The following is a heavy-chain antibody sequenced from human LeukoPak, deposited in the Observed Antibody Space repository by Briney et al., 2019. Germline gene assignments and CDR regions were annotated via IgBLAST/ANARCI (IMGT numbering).Heavy chain of an antibody. V-gene: IGHV3-7*01. CDR2: INQDGSEK. CDR3: ARDAYSGGSCYAY. D-gene: IGHD2-15*01. Sequence: AGGSLRLSRAASGFTFSSYWMSWVRLAPGKRLEWVANINQDGSEKYYVDSLEGRFTISRDNAKNSLFLQMNSLTAEDTAVYYCARDAYSGGSCYAYWGQGTLVIVSS. CDR1: GFTFSSYW. J-gene: IGHJ4*02.